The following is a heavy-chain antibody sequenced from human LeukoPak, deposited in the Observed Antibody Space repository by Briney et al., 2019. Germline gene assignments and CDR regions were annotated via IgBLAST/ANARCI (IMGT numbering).Heavy chain of an antibody. D-gene: IGHD6-13*01. CDR1: GFTFSRYW. V-gene: IGHV3-74*01. Sequence: GGSLRLSCAASGFTFSRYWMHWVRQAPGKGLVWVSRINSDGSSTNYADSVRGRFTISRDNAKNTLYLQLNSLRAEDTALYYCARDEADGMRYWGQGTLVTVSS. J-gene: IGHJ4*02. CDR3: ARDEADGMRY. CDR2: INSDGSST.